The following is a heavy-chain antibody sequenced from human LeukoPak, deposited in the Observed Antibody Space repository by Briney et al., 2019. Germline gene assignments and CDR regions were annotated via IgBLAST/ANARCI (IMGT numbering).Heavy chain of an antibody. CDR1: GGSISSSNW. CDR3: ARLVEAYSGSGGNWLDP. J-gene: IGHJ5*02. D-gene: IGHD3-10*01. CDR2: IYYSGST. Sequence: SETLSLTCAVSGGSISSSNWWSWVHQPPGKGLEWIGYIYYSGSTNYNPSLKSRVTISVDTSKNQFSLKLSSVTAADTAVYYCARLVEAYSGSGGNWLDPWGQGTLVTVSS. V-gene: IGHV4-4*02.